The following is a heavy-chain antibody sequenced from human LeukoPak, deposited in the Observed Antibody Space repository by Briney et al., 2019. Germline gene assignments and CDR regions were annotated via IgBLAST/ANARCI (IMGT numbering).Heavy chain of an antibody. J-gene: IGHJ4*02. Sequence: GGSLRLSCAASGFTFSSYSMNWVRQAAGKGLEWVSSISSSSSYIYYADSVKGRFTISRDNAKNSLYLQMNSLRAEDTAVYYCARDTAAAGIDYFDYWGQGTLVTVSS. CDR1: GFTFSSYS. CDR2: ISSSSSYI. CDR3: ARDTAAAGIDYFDY. D-gene: IGHD6-13*01. V-gene: IGHV3-21*01.